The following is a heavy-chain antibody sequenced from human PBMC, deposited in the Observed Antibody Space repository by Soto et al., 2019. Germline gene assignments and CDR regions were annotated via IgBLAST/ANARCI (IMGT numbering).Heavy chain of an antibody. Sequence: SETLSLTCSVSGGSISRGGYYWTWIRQHPVKGLEWIGHIYYSGSTNYNPSLKSRVTISVDTSKNQFSLKLSSVTAADTAVYYCARERYYGMDVWGQGTTVTVSS. V-gene: IGHV4-61*08. J-gene: IGHJ6*02. CDR2: IYYSGST. CDR3: ARERYYGMDV. CDR1: GGSISRGGYY.